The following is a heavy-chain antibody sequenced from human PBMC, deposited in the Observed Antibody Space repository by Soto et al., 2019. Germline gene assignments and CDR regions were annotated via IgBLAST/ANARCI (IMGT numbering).Heavy chain of an antibody. CDR3: ARDVGAYCGGDCYSSAFDI. Sequence: SVKVSCKASGGTFSSYAISWVRQAPGQGLEWMGGIIPIFGTANYAQKFQGRVTITADKSTSTAYMELSSLRSEDTAVYYCARDVGAYCGGDCYSSAFDIWGQGTMVTVSS. V-gene: IGHV1-69*06. J-gene: IGHJ3*02. D-gene: IGHD2-21*02. CDR1: GGTFSSYA. CDR2: IIPIFGTA.